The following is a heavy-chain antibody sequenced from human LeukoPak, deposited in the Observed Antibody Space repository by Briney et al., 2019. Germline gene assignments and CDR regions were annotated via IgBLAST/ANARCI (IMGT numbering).Heavy chain of an antibody. D-gene: IGHD6-19*01. CDR3: AREVEGSSYDF. V-gene: IGHV4-59*01. CDR2: IYYSGST. Sequence: PSETLSLTCTVSGGSITSYYWSWIRQPPGKGLEWIGYIYYSGSTNYNPSLKSRVTISVDTSMNQFSLKLNSVTAADTAVYYCAREVEGSSYDFWGQGTLVTVSS. CDR1: GGSITSYY. J-gene: IGHJ4*02.